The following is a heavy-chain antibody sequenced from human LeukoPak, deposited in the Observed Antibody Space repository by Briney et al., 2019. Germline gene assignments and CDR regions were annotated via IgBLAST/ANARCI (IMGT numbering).Heavy chain of an antibody. Sequence: GESLKISCKGSGHSFTNYWIGWVRQMPGKGLEWMGIIYPADSDTRYSPSFQGQVTISADKSTSTAYLQWSSLKASDTAMYYCASPHSSSWYGGAFDIWGQGTMVTVSS. CDR2: IYPADSDT. V-gene: IGHV5-51*01. J-gene: IGHJ3*02. CDR3: ASPHSSSWYGGAFDI. CDR1: GHSFTNYW. D-gene: IGHD6-13*01.